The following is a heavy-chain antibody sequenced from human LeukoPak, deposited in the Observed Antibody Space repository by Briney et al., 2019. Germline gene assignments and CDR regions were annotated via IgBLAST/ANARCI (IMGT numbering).Heavy chain of an antibody. CDR2: IWYDGSNK. V-gene: IGHV3-30*19. CDR1: GFTFSSYG. Sequence: PGGSLRLSCAASGFTFSSYGMHWVRQAPGKGLEWVAVIWYDGSNKYYADSVKGRFTISRDNSKNTLYLQMNSLRAEDTAVYYCARNRQFSWYYYGMDVWGQGTTVTVSS. D-gene: IGHD1-14*01. CDR3: ARNRQFSWYYYGMDV. J-gene: IGHJ6*02.